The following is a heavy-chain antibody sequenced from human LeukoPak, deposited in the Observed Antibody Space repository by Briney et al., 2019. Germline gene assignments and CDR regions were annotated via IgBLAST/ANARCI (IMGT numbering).Heavy chain of an antibody. CDR2: IYYSGST. CDR1: GGSISSGGYY. V-gene: IGHV4-31*03. D-gene: IGHD3-3*01. Sequence: SQTLSLTCTVSGGSISSGGYYWSWIRQHPGKGLEWIGYIYYSGSTYYNPSLKSRVTISVDTSKNQFSLKLSSVTAADTAVYYCARVPRRTIFGVARLGGHWFDPWGQGTLVTVSS. J-gene: IGHJ5*02. CDR3: ARVPRRTIFGVARLGGHWFDP.